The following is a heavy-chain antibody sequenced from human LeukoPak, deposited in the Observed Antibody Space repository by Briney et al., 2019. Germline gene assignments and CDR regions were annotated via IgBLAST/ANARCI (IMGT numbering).Heavy chain of an antibody. CDR3: AKDRSAQQLGPLGY. D-gene: IGHD6-13*01. Sequence: GGSLRLSCAASGFTFSSYGMHWVRQAPGKGLEWVAVISYDGSNKYYADSVKGRLTISRDNFKNTLYLQMNSLRAEDTAVYYCAKDRSAQQLGPLGYWGQGTLVTVSS. CDR2: ISYDGSNK. J-gene: IGHJ4*02. V-gene: IGHV3-30*18. CDR1: GFTFSSYG.